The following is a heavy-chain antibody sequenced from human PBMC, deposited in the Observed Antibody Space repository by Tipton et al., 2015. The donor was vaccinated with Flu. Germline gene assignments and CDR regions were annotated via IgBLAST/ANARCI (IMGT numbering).Heavy chain of an antibody. CDR1: GFILSSYE. V-gene: IGHV3-13*01. D-gene: IGHD5-18*01. CDR2: IGPAGDT. Sequence: SLRLSCAASGFILSSYEMHWVRQATGGGLEWVSAIGPAGDTYYTGSVKGRFTISRENAKNSLYLQMSSLRAEDTAVYYCARVNIDTGMGDYWGQGTLVTVSS. J-gene: IGHJ4*02. CDR3: ARVNIDTGMGDY.